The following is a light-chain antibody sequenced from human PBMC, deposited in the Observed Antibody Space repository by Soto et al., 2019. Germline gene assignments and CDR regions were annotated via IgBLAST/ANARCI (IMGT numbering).Light chain of an antibody. CDR2: AVS. J-gene: IGLJ3*02. V-gene: IGLV2-14*03. Sequence: QSVLTQPASVSGSPGQSITISCTGTSSDIGAYNFVSWYQQHPGQAPKLIIYAVSNRPSGISNRFSASKSGNTASLTISGLQAEDEADYYCSSYTTTWVFGGGTKVTVL. CDR3: SSYTTTWV. CDR1: SSDIGAYNF.